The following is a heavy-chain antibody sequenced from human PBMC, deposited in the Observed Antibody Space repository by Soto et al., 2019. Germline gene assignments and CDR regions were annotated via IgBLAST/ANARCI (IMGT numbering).Heavy chain of an antibody. CDR1: GGSISSGDYY. CDR2: IYYSGST. Sequence: SETLSLTCTVSGGSISSGDYYWSWIRQPPGKGLEWIGYIYYSGSTYYNPSLKSRVTISVDTSKNQFSLKLSSVTAADTAVYYCARLASYYDFWSGPTLYGMDVWGQGATVTVSS. CDR3: ARLASYYDFWSGPTLYGMDV. J-gene: IGHJ6*02. V-gene: IGHV4-30-4*01. D-gene: IGHD3-3*01.